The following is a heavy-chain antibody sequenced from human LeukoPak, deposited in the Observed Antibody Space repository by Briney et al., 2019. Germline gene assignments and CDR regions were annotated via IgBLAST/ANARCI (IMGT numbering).Heavy chain of an antibody. Sequence: PGGSLRLSCAASGVILSDHHMDWVRQAPGKGLEWVAVISYDGSNKYYADSVKGRFTISRDNSKNTLYLQMNSLRAEDTALYYCARVHPRVVRGVFPNGALDYWGQGTLVTVSS. CDR3: ARVHPRVVRGVFPNGALDY. CDR1: GVILSDHH. CDR2: ISYDGSNK. V-gene: IGHV3-30*03. D-gene: IGHD3-10*01. J-gene: IGHJ4*02.